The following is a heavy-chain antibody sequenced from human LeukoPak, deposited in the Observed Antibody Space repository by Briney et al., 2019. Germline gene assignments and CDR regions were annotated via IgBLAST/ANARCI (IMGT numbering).Heavy chain of an antibody. CDR3: AREGTGSDGYYFDY. D-gene: IGHD1-1*01. V-gene: IGHV4-34*01. CDR2: INHSGST. J-gene: IGHJ4*02. CDR1: GFTFSDYY. Sequence: GSLRLSCAASGFTFSDYYMSWIRQPPGKGLEWIGEINHSGSTNYNPSLKSRVTISVDTSKNQFSLKLSSVTAADTAVYYCAREGTGSDGYYFDYWGQGTLVTVSS.